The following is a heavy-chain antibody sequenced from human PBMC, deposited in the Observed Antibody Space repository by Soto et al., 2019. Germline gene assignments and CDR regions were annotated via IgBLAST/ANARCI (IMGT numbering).Heavy chain of an antibody. CDR2: ISYDGSNK. J-gene: IGHJ4*02. Sequence: GGSLRLSCAASGFTFSSYGMYWVRQAPGKGLEWVAVISYDGSNKYYADSVKGRFTISRDNSKNTLYLQMNSLRAEDTAVYYCAKGTNGDYLDYWGQGTLVTVSS. D-gene: IGHD4-17*01. CDR1: GFTFSSYG. CDR3: AKGTNGDYLDY. V-gene: IGHV3-30*18.